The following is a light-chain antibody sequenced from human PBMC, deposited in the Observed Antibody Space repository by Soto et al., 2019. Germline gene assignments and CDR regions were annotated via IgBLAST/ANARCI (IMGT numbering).Light chain of an antibody. CDR3: QSYDSSLSASGV. V-gene: IGLV1-40*01. CDR1: GSNIGAGYD. J-gene: IGLJ3*02. CDR2: DNT. Sequence: QSVLTQPPSVSGALGQRVTISCTGSGSNIGAGYDVHWYQQLPGTAPKLLIFDNTNRPSGVPDRFSGSKSGTSASLAITGLQVEDEAHYYCQSYDSSLSASGVFGGGTKVTVL.